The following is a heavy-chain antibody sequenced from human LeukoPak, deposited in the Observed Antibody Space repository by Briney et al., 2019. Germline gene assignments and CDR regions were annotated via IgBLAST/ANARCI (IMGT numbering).Heavy chain of an antibody. CDR1: GFTFSSYS. CDR2: ISSSSSYI. J-gene: IGHJ3*02. D-gene: IGHD3-9*01. V-gene: IGHV3-21*01. Sequence: GGSLRLSCAASGFTFSSYSMNWVRQAPGKELEWVSSISSSSSYIYYADSVKGRFTISRDNAKNSLYLQMNSLRAEDTAVYYCARGRLLRYFDWLESGTGGDAFDIWGQGTMVTVSS. CDR3: ARGRLLRYFDWLESGTGGDAFDI.